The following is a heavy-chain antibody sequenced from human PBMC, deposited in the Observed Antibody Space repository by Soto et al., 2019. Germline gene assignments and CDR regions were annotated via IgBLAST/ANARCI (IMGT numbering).Heavy chain of an antibody. Sequence: GGSLRLSCAASGFTFSSYSMNWVRQAPGKGLEWVSYISSSSSTIYYADSVKGRFTISRDNAKNSLYLQMNSLRDEDTAVYYCARDMRAPYCSGGSCYPVRPLDYWGQGTLVTVSS. CDR1: GFTFSSYS. J-gene: IGHJ4*02. D-gene: IGHD2-15*01. V-gene: IGHV3-48*02. CDR2: ISSSSSTI. CDR3: ARDMRAPYCSGGSCYPVRPLDY.